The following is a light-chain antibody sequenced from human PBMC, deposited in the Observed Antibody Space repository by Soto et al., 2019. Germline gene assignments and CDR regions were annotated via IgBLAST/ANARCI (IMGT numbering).Light chain of an antibody. CDR1: QSLLHSNGYNY. CDR2: LGS. CDR3: MQALQAPRT. Sequence: DLVMTQSPLSLPVTPGEPASISCRSSQSLLHSNGYNYLDWYLQKPGQSPQLLIYLGSNRASGVTDRFSGSGSGTDFTQKISRVEAEDVGVYYCMQALQAPRTFGGGTKVEIK. V-gene: IGKV2-28*01. J-gene: IGKJ4*01.